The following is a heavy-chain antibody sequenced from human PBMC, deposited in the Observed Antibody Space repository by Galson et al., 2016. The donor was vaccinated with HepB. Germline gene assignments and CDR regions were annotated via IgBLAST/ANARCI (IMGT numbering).Heavy chain of an antibody. Sequence: SVKVSCKASGDTFNNYAISWVRQAPGQGLEWMGRIIPIFRTATYAQKFQGRVTITADESTSTAYMELNSLRPEDTAVYYCASAQYPRFMHFDQWGQGALVTVSS. CDR2: IIPIFRTA. J-gene: IGHJ4*02. D-gene: IGHD3-16*01. CDR3: ASAQYPRFMHFDQ. V-gene: IGHV1-69*13. CDR1: GDTFNNYA.